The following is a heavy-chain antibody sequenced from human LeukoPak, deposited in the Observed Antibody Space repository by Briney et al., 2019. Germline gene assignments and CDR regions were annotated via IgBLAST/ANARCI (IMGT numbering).Heavy chain of an antibody. D-gene: IGHD3-10*01. CDR3: AKTMVRGALTLHYGMDV. V-gene: IGHV3-23*01. CDR1: GFTFSSYA. CDR2: ISGSGGST. Sequence: GRSLRLSCAASGFTFSSYAMSWVRQAPGKGLEWVSAISGSGGSTYYADSVKGWFTISRDNSKNTLYLQMNSLRAEDTAVYYCAKTMVRGALTLHYGMDVWGQGTTVTVSS. J-gene: IGHJ6*02.